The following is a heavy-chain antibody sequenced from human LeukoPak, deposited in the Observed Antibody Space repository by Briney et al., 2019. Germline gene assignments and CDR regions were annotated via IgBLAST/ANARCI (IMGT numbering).Heavy chain of an antibody. V-gene: IGHV3-7*04. CDR3: ARSQQWLPPYCFDY. CDR1: AFTFSNYW. D-gene: IGHD6-19*01. Sequence: GGSLRLSCAASAFTFSNYWMNWVRQAPGKGLEWVANIKQDGGEKYYVDSVKGRFTISRDNAKNSLYLQMNSLRAEDTAVYYCARSQQWLPPYCFDYWGQGTLVTVSS. CDR2: IKQDGGEK. J-gene: IGHJ4*02.